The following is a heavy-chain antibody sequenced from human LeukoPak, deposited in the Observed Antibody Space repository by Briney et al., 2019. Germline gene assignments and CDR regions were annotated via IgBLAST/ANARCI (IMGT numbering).Heavy chain of an antibody. D-gene: IGHD6-19*01. Sequence: GGSLRLSCAASGFTFSSYAMSWVRQAPGKGLEWMSAISSSGGSTYYGDSVKGRFTISRDNSMSTLYLQMNSLRAEDTAVYYCAKDPASSGWYSGWFDPWGQGTLVTVSS. J-gene: IGHJ5*02. CDR1: GFTFSSYA. CDR2: ISSSGGST. CDR3: AKDPASSGWYSGWFDP. V-gene: IGHV3-23*01.